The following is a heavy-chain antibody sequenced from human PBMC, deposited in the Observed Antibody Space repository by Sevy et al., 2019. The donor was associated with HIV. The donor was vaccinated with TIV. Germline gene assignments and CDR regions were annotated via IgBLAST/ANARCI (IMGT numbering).Heavy chain of an antibody. V-gene: IGHV3-23*01. J-gene: IGHJ4*02. Sequence: GGSLRLSCAASGFTFSSFAMGWVRQAPGKGLDWISVISGTGDYTYYADSVKGRLNISRDTSKNTLFMQMNGLRAEDTAMFYCAKKMGGGSGMAFLVDYWGQGTLVTVSS. CDR2: ISGTGDYT. D-gene: IGHD5-18*01. CDR1: GFTFSSFA. CDR3: AKKMGGGSGMAFLVDY.